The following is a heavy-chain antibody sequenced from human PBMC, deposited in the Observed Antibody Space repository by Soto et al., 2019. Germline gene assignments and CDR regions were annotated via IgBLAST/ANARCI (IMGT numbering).Heavy chain of an antibody. D-gene: IGHD3-22*01. CDR2: IYAGTIT. J-gene: IGHJ4*02. V-gene: IGHV3-53*01. CDR3: ARIPYDNSGTTFDY. CDR1: GITVSSYY. Sequence: EVQLVESGGGLIQPGGSLRLSCAVSGITVSSYYMSWVRQAAGKGLEWVSVIYAGTITYYADSVKGRFTIYRDNSKNTLNLEMNSLRVEDTAVYYCARIPYDNSGTTFDYWGQGTLVTVSS.